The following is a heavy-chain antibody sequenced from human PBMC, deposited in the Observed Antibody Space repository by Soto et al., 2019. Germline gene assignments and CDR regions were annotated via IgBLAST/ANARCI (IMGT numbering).Heavy chain of an antibody. CDR3: AIYSSGWYPLDY. CDR1: GFTFSSDG. CDR2: ISYDGSNK. Sequence: TGGSLRLSCAASGFTFSSDGMHWVRQAPGKGLEWVAVISYDGSNKYYADSVKGRFTISRDNSKNTLYLQMNSLRAEDTAVYYCAIYSSGWYPLDYWGQGT. J-gene: IGHJ4*02. D-gene: IGHD6-19*01. V-gene: IGHV3-30*03.